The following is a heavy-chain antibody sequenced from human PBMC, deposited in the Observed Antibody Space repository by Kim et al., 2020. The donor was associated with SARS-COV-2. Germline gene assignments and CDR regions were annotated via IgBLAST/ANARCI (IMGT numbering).Heavy chain of an antibody. CDR3: ARGNYDSSVYVRWSNFDY. CDR2: ISAYSGNT. J-gene: IGHJ4*02. V-gene: IGHV1-18*01. CDR1: GYTFTNYG. Sequence: ASVKVSCKASGYTFTNYGINWVRQAPGQGPEWMGWISAYSGNTDYAQKVQGRVTMTTDTSTSTAYMELRSLRFDDTAVYWCARGNYDSSVYVRWSNFDYWGQGTLVTVSS. D-gene: IGHD3-22*01.